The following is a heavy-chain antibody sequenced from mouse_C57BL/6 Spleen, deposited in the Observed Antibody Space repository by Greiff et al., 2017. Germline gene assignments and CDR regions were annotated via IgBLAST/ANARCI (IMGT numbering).Heavy chain of an antibody. J-gene: IGHJ2*01. CDR3: AREKNYGDY. CDR2: SYPGDGDT. Sequence: QVQLQQSGPELVKPGASVKISCKASGYAFSSSWMNWVKQRPGKGLEWIGRSYPGDGDTNYNGKFKGKATLSADKSSSTAYMHLSSLTSEDSAVYFCAREKNYGDYWGQGTTLTVSS. CDR1: GYAFSSSW. V-gene: IGHV1-82*01. D-gene: IGHD1-1*02.